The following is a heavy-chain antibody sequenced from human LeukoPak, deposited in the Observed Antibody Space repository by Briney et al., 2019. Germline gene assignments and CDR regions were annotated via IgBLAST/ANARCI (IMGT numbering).Heavy chain of an antibody. Sequence: ASVKVSCKASGYSFTRYAVDWVRQAPGQGLEWMGWINTSTGNPTYAQGFTGQVVFSLDTSVSTAYLQISSLKAEDTAVYYCARATGFGSGIAGARGAPKYYFDYWGQGTLVTVSS. CDR3: ARATGFGSGIAGARGAPKYYFDY. CDR1: GYSFTRYA. V-gene: IGHV7-4-1*02. CDR2: INTSTGNP. J-gene: IGHJ4*02. D-gene: IGHD6-13*01.